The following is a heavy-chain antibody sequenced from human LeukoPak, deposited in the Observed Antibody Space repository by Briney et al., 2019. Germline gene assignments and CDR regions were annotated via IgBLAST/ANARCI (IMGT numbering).Heavy chain of an antibody. Sequence: GGSLRLSCAASGFTFSSYSMNCVRQAPGKGLEWVAVISDDGSNKNYADSVKGRFTISRDNSNNTLYLQMNSLRAEDTAVYYCAKDRETTASGTFDYWGQGTLVTVSS. D-gene: IGHD6-13*01. CDR3: AKDRETTASGTFDY. CDR1: GFTFSSYS. J-gene: IGHJ4*02. V-gene: IGHV3-30*18. CDR2: ISDDGSNK.